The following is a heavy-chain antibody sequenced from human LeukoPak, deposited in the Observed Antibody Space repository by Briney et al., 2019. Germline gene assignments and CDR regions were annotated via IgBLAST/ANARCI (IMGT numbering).Heavy chain of an antibody. J-gene: IGHJ4*02. D-gene: IGHD1-20*01. CDR2: ISWNSGSI. CDR3: ARGTNWSFDF. V-gene: IGHV3-9*01. Sequence: GGSLRLSCAASGFTFDDYAMHWVRQVPGKGLEWVSGISWNSGSIGYADSVKGRFTISRDKAKNSLYLQMNSLRVEDTAVYYCARGTNWSFDFWGQGTLVTVSS. CDR1: GFTFDDYA.